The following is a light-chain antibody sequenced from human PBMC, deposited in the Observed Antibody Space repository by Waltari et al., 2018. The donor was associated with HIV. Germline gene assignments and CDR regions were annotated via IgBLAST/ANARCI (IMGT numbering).Light chain of an antibody. CDR1: LSINNY. CDR2: AAT. CDR3: QQSYSIPWT. V-gene: IGKV1-39*01. Sequence: DIQMTLSPSSLSASVGDGVTITCRANLSINNYLNWYQRKPGKAPRLLIFAATSLQSGVPSRFSGSGSGTDFTLTISSLLLEDFATYYCQQSYSIPWTFGQGTKVEIK. J-gene: IGKJ1*01.